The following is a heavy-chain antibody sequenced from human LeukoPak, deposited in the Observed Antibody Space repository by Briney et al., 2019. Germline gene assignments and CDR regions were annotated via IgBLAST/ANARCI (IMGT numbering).Heavy chain of an antibody. CDR3: TRVFRTAHFDY. J-gene: IGHJ4*02. CDR1: GFTFTNAW. D-gene: IGHD6-6*01. V-gene: IGHV3-15*07. CDR2: IKSKTDGGTT. Sequence: GGSLRLSCAASGFTFTNAWMNWVRQAPGKGLEWVGRIKSKTDGGTTDYAAPVKGRFTISRDDSENTLYLQVNSLKTEDTAVYYCTRVFRTAHFDYWGQGTPVTVSS.